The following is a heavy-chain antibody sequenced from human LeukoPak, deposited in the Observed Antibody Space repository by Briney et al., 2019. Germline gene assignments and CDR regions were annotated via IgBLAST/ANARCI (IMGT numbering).Heavy chain of an antibody. Sequence: GGSLRLSCAASGFTFSSYSMNWVRQAPGKGLEWVSYISSSSSYISYADSVKGRFTISRDNAKNSLYLQVNSLRAEDTAVYYCARDADMLATMFDYWGQGTLVTVSS. J-gene: IGHJ4*02. CDR1: GFTFSSYS. D-gene: IGHD5-12*01. CDR2: ISSSSSYI. V-gene: IGHV3-21*01. CDR3: ARDADMLATMFDY.